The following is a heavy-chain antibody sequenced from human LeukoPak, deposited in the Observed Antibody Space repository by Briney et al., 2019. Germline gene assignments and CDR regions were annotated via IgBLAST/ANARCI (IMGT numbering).Heavy chain of an antibody. Sequence: GGSLRLSCAASGFTFGSYALSWVRQAPGKGLEWVSVISDSGGSTYHADSVKGRFTISRDNSKNTLYLQMNSLRAEDTAVYFCAKTDWELLSLDYWGQGTLVTVSS. J-gene: IGHJ4*02. V-gene: IGHV3-23*01. CDR2: ISDSGGST. CDR1: GFTFGSYA. CDR3: AKTDWELLSLDY. D-gene: IGHD1-26*01.